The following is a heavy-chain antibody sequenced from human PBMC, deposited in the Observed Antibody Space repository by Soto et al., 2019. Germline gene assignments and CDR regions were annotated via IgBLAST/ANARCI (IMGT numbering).Heavy chain of an antibody. CDR2: IIPILGIA. J-gene: IGHJ5*02. CDR1: GGTFRSYT. D-gene: IGHD3-10*01. V-gene: IGHV1-69*04. CDR3: ARDREVRGVIIGPWFDP. Sequence: SVKVSCKASGGTFRSYTISWVRQAPGQGLEWMGRIIPILGIANYAQKFQGRVTITADKSTSTAYMELSSLRSEDTAVYYCARDREVRGVIIGPWFDPWGQGTLVTVSS.